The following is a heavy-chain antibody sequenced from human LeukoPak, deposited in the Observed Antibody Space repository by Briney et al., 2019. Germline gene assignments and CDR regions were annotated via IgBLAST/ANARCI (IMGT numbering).Heavy chain of an antibody. V-gene: IGHV4-59*01. Sequence: PSETLSLTCTVSGGSISSYYWSWIRQPPGKGLEWIGYIYYSGSTNYNPSLKSRVTISVDTSKNQFSPKLSSVTAADTAVYYCTRAVAGIIDYWGQGTLVTVSS. CDR2: IYYSGST. D-gene: IGHD6-19*01. J-gene: IGHJ4*02. CDR3: TRAVAGIIDY. CDR1: GGSISSYY.